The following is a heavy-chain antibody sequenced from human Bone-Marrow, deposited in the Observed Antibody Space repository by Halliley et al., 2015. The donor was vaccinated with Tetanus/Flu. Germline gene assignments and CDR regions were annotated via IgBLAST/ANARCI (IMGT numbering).Heavy chain of an antibody. CDR2: NTDGSST. D-gene: IGHD5-18*01. Sequence: NTDGSSTNYADSVKGLFTISRDNAKNTLYLQMNSLRAEDTSVYYCARARVETRNGMDVWGQGTTVTVSS. CDR3: ARARVETRNGMDV. J-gene: IGHJ6*02. V-gene: IGHV3-74*01.